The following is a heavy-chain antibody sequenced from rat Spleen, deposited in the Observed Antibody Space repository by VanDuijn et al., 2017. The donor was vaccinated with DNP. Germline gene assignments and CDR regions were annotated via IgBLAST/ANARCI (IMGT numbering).Heavy chain of an antibody. CDR1: GFTFSDYY. V-gene: IGHV5-7*01. Sequence: EVLLVESDGGLVQPGRSLKLSCAVSGFTFSDYYMAWVRQAPAKGLEWVATINYDGSNTYYRDSVKGRFTISRDNAKSTLYLQMDSLRSEDTATYYCARHRTIMPYYYAMDAWGQGASVTVSS. CDR3: ARHRTIMPYYYAMDA. J-gene: IGHJ4*01. D-gene: IGHD3-8*01. CDR2: INYDGSNT.